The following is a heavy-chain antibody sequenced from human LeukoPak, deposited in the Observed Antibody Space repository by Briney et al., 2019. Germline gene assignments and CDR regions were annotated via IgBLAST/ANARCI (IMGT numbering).Heavy chain of an antibody. J-gene: IGHJ4*02. CDR3: ARGAGLGQVAATQYFDY. CDR1: GGSFSGYY. V-gene: IGHV4-34*01. CDR2: INHSGST. Sequence: PSETLSLTCAVYGGSFSGYYWSWIRQPPGKGLEWIGEINHSGSTNYNPSLKSRVTISVDTSKNQFSLKLSSVTAADTAVYYCARGAGLGQVAATQYFDYWGQGTLVTVSS. D-gene: IGHD1-26*01.